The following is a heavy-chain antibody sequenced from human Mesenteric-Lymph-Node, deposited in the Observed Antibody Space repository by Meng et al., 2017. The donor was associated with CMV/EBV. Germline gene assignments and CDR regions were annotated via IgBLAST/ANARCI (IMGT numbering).Heavy chain of an antibody. CDR2: IRYDGSNK. D-gene: IGHD4-17*01. J-gene: IGHJ4*02. Sequence: GESLKISCAASGFTFNSYGMHWVRQAPGKGLEWVAFIRYDGSNKYYADSVKGRFTISRDNSKNTLYLQMNSLRAEDTAVYYCARDVVGTVTNDYWGQGTLVTVSS. CDR1: GFTFNSYG. V-gene: IGHV3-30*02. CDR3: ARDVVGTVTNDY.